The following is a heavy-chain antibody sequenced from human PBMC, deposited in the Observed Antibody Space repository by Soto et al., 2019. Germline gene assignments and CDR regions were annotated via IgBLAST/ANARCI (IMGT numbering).Heavy chain of an antibody. CDR3: AKDLPGEDAFDI. D-gene: IGHD3-10*01. CDR1: GFTFSSYG. Sequence: AGGSLRLSCAASGFTFSSYGMHWVRQAPGKGLEWVAVISYDGSNKYYADSVKGRFTISRDNSKNTLYLQMNSLRAEDTAVYYCAKDLPGEDAFDIWGQGTMVTVSS. J-gene: IGHJ3*02. CDR2: ISYDGSNK. V-gene: IGHV3-30*18.